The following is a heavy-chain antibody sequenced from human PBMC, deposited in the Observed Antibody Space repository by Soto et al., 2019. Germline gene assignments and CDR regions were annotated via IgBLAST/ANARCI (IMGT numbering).Heavy chain of an antibody. CDR2: VSYDGSNK. V-gene: IGHV3-30*18. CDR3: AKESPGYYGMDV. CDR1: GFTFSSYG. Sequence: QVQLVESGGGVVQPGRSLRLSCAASGFTFSSYGMHWVRQAPGKGLEWVAVVSYDGSNKYYADSVKGRFTISRDNSKNTRYLQMTSLRGEDTTVYYCAKESPGYYGMDVWGQGTTVTVSS. J-gene: IGHJ6*02.